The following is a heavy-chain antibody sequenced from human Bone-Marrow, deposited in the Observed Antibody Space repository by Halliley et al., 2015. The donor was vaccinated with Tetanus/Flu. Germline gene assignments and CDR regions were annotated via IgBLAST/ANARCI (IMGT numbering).Heavy chain of an antibody. D-gene: IGHD6-19*01. Sequence: EWVSVIYTGGNTYYADSVKGRLTIPRDNSKNTLYLQMNSLRAEDTAVYHCARGGRGSSGPEYWGQGTLVTVSS. CDR3: ARGGRGSSGPEY. V-gene: IGHV3-53*01. CDR2: IYTGGNT. J-gene: IGHJ4*02.